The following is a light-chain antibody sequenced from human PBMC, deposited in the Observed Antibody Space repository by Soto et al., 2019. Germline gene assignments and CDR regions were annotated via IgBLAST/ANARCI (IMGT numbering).Light chain of an antibody. J-gene: IGKJ1*01. Sequence: EIVMTQSPATLSVSPGERATLSCRASQSVSSNLAWYQQKPGQAPRLLIYGASTRATGIPARFSGSGSGTEFTLTISSLQSEDFXVXXCXQXXXWPPWTFGQGTKVEIK. CDR3: XQXXXWPPWT. V-gene: IGKV3-15*01. CDR1: QSVSSN. CDR2: GAS.